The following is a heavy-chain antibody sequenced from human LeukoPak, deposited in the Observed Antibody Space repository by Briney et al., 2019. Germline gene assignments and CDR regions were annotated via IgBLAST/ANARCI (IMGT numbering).Heavy chain of an antibody. D-gene: IGHD5-24*01. V-gene: IGHV1-2*02. CDR1: GYTFTGYY. J-gene: IGHJ4*02. Sequence: GASVKVSCKASGYTFTGYYMHWVRQAPGQGLEWMGWINPNSGGTNYAQKFQGRVTMTRDTSISTAYMELSRLRSDDTAVYYCARDLLPGLRRDGYNLDYWSQGTLVTVSS. CDR2: INPNSGGT. CDR3: ARDLLPGLRRDGYNLDY.